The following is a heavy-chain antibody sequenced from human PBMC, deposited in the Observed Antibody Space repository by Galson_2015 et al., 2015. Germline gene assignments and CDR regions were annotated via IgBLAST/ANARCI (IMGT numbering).Heavy chain of an antibody. CDR1: GYTFTGYY. V-gene: IGHV1-2*06. CDR3: ASSFGRDSSGWSDY. J-gene: IGHJ4*02. CDR2: INPNSGGT. D-gene: IGHD6-19*01. Sequence: SVKVSCKASGYTFTGYYMHWVRQAPGQGLEWMGRINPNSGGTNYAQKFQGRVTMTRDTSISTAYMELSRLRSDDTAVYYCASSFGRDSSGWSDYWGQGTLVTVSS.